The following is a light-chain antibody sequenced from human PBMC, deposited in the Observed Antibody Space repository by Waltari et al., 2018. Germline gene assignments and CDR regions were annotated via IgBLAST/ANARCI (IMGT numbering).Light chain of an antibody. CDR3: QQFGSSPKT. J-gene: IGKJ1*01. CDR1: QSVSSNY. V-gene: IGKV3-20*01. CDR2: GAS. Sequence: EIVLTQSPGTLALSQGERATLSCRASQSVSSNYLAWYQQKPGRAPRLLIYGASSRATGIPDRFSGSGSGTDFTLTISRLEPEDFAVYYCQQFGSSPKTFGQGTKVEIK.